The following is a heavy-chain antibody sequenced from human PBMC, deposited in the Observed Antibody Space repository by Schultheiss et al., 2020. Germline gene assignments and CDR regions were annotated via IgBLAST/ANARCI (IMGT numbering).Heavy chain of an antibody. D-gene: IGHD1-7*01. J-gene: IGHJ6*02. CDR1: GGSISSYY. Sequence: SETLSLTCTVSGGSISSYYWSWIRQPAGKGLEWIGRIYTSGSTNYNPSLKSRVTISVDTSKNQFSLKLSSVTAADTAVYYCARDLQELHRGHYGMDVWGQGITVTVSS. CDR3: ARDLQELHRGHYGMDV. V-gene: IGHV4-4*07. CDR2: IYTSGST.